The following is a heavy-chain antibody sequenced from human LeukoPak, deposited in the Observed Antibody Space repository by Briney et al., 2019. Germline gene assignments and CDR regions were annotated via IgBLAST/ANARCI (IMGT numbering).Heavy chain of an antibody. Sequence: GRSLRLSCAASGFTFSSYAMHWVRQAPGKGLEWVSAVSARGDDTFYADSVKGRFTISGDNFKNTLSLQMNSLKLEDTAMYFCAKLRQRIVGASGVYFDLWGQGTLVIVSS. J-gene: IGHJ4*02. CDR2: VSARGDDT. CDR1: GFTFSSYA. V-gene: IGHV3-23*01. CDR3: AKLRQRIVGASGVYFDL. D-gene: IGHD1-26*01.